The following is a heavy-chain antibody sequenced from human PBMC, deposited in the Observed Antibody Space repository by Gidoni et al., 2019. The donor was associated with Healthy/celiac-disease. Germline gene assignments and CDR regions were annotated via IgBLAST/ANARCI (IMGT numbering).Heavy chain of an antibody. Sequence: HVQLVESGGGVVQPGRSLRLCCAESGFTFSSYGMNWVRQAPGKGLEWVAVIWYDGSNKYYADSVKGRFTISRDNSKNTLYLQMNSLRAEDTAVYYCARDGARYYYYGMDVWGQGTTVTVSS. V-gene: IGHV3-33*01. J-gene: IGHJ6*02. CDR1: GFTFSSYG. D-gene: IGHD3-16*01. CDR3: ARDGARYYYYGMDV. CDR2: IWYDGSNK.